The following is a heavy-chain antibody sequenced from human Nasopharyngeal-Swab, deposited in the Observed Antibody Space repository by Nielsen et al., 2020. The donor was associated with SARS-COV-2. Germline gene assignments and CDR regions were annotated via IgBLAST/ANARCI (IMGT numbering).Heavy chain of an antibody. D-gene: IGHD6-6*01. CDR2: IYSTEIT. CDR3: ARGPYSRLSLWVH. Sequence: SETLSLTCTVSGGSIVSHYWNWIRLSPGKGLEWIGYIYSTEITKYNPSLGSRVTMSGDTSKNQVYLKLKSLTAADTAVYYCARGPYSRLSLWVHWGQGTLVTVSS. CDR1: GGSIVSHY. V-gene: IGHV4-59*11. J-gene: IGHJ4*02.